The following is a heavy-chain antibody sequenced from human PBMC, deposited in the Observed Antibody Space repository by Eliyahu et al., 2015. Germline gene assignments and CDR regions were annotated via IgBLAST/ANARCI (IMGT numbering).Heavy chain of an antibody. J-gene: IGHJ6*01. Sequence: QVQLVQSGAEVKKXGASVKVXXKASGYTFTSYGISWVRQPPXQGLEWMGGISAXNGNTNXAQKLQGRVTMTTDTSTSTAYMELRSLRSDDTAVYXCARDRGDCSSTSCYLEDYYYYYGMD. CDR3: ARDRGDCSSTSCYLEDYYYYYGMD. V-gene: IGHV1-18*04. CDR2: ISAXNGNT. D-gene: IGHD2-2*01. CDR1: GYTFTSYG.